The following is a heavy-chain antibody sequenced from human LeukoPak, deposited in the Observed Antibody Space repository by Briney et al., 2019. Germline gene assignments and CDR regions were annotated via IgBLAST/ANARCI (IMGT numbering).Heavy chain of an antibody. Sequence: GGSLRLSCAASGFTFSSYAMTWVRQAPGKGLEWVSTITGSGGYTYYADSVKGRFTISRDNSKNTLYLQMNSLRAEDTAVYYCAKGGRGTYYSDSWGQGTLVTVSS. CDR1: GFTFSSYA. J-gene: IGHJ4*02. D-gene: IGHD3-16*01. V-gene: IGHV3-23*01. CDR3: AKGGRGTYYSDS. CDR2: ITGSGGYT.